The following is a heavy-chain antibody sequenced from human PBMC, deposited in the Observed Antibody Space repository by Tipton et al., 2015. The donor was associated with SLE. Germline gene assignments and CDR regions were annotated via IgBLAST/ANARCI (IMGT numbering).Heavy chain of an antibody. CDR2: IYTSGST. CDR3: ARGYSSSWYPYYFDY. J-gene: IGHJ4*02. D-gene: IGHD6-13*01. Sequence: TLSLTCTVSGGSISSGSYYWSWIRLPAGKGLEWIGRIYTSGSTNYNPSLKSRVTISVDTSKNQFSLKLSSVTAADTAVYYCARGYSSSWYPYYFDYWGQGTLVTVSS. CDR1: GGSISSGSYY. V-gene: IGHV4-61*02.